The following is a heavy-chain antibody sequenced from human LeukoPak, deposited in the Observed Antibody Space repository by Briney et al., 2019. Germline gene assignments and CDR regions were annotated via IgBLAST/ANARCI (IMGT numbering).Heavy chain of an antibody. CDR3: ARQTRSTPPTANWFGT. CDR2: TNHSRHI. CDR1: GGSTGSSYYL. Sequence: SETMSLTCIVSGGSTGSSYYLWGWIRETPGKGLEWIVRTNHSRHINYNPSLKSPFTNSLDPSKNQFFLNLTAVTAADTAVYYCARQTRSTPPTANWFGTWGQGTLVTVSS. D-gene: IGHD2-2*01. V-gene: IGHV4-39*01. J-gene: IGHJ5*02.